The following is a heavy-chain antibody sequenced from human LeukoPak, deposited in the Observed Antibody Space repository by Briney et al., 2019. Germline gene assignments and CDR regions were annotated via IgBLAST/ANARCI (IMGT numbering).Heavy chain of an antibody. CDR1: GYSFTSYW. Sequence: GESLKISRKGSGYSFTSYWLGRVRQMPGKGVEGVGIIYPGDSETRYSPSFQAQVTISADKSSSTAYLQWSSLKASDTAMYYCARRGTYSYGSSYFDYWGQGTLVTVSS. CDR2: IYPGDSET. CDR3: ARRGTYSYGSSYFDY. J-gene: IGHJ4*02. V-gene: IGHV5-51*01. D-gene: IGHD5-18*01.